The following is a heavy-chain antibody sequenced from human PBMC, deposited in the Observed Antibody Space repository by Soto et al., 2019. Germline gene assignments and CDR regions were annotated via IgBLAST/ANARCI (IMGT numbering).Heavy chain of an antibody. CDR1: GFTFSDYY. J-gene: IGHJ4*02. V-gene: IGHV3-11*01. CDR2: ISSSGSTI. Sequence: PGGSLGLSCAASGFTFSDYYMSWIRQAPGKGLEWVSYISSSGSTIYYADSVKGRFTISRDNAKNSLYLQMNSLRAEDTAVDYCARDHVGAGPHAHFDYWGQGTLVTVSS. D-gene: IGHD1-26*01. CDR3: ARDHVGAGPHAHFDY.